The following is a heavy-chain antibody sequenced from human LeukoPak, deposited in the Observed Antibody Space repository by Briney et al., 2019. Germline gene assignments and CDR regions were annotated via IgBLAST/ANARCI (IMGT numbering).Heavy chain of an antibody. CDR1: GFTFSDYY. CDR3: ARAREFYGDYDPVDY. D-gene: IGHD4-17*01. CDR2: ISSSGSTI. Sequence: GGSLRLSCAASGFTFSDYYMSWIRQAPGKGLEWVSYISSSGSTIYYADSVKGRFTISRDNAKNSLYLQMNSLRAEDTAVYYCARAREFYGDYDPVDYWGQGTLVTVSS. J-gene: IGHJ4*02. V-gene: IGHV3-11*04.